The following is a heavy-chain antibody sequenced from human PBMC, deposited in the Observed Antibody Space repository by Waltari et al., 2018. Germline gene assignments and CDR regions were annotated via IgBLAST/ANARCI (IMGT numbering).Heavy chain of an antibody. D-gene: IGHD2-8*01. Sequence: QVQLQESGPALVRPSETLSLTCVVSDYSTGSGYYWGWIRQAPGKGLEWIANIYHKGNTYYTPSLKSRVAISMDTSENQFSLKLRSVTATDTAVYYCARLALGYCTSPRCRQNESWGQGTLVTVSS. V-gene: IGHV4-38-2*01. CDR1: DYSTGSGYY. CDR3: ARLALGYCTSPRCRQNES. CDR2: IYHKGNT. J-gene: IGHJ5*02.